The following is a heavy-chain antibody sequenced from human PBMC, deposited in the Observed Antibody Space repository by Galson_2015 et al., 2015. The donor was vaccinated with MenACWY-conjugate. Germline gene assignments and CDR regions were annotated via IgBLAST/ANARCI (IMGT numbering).Heavy chain of an antibody. J-gene: IGHJ6*03. CDR1: GFPFSTYY. CDR2: IDRSGAKT. CDR3: ARGVEVRVVVPPYYLDV. V-gene: IGHV3-11*06. D-gene: IGHD2-21*01. Sequence: SLRLSCAASGFPFSTYYINLIRQAPGKGLEWISYIDRSGAKTNYADSVKGRFNVSRDNTKNILFLQMNSLRVEDTAVYYCARGVEVRVVVPPYYLDVWGKGTMVTVSS.